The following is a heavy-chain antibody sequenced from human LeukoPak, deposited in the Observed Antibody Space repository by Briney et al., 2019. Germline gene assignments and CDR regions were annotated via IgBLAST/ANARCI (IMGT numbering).Heavy chain of an antibody. CDR3: ARDFRTMYSSGWLDI. D-gene: IGHD6-19*01. Sequence: PGGSLRLSCAASGFTFSSYSMNWVRQAPGKGLEWVSSISSSSSYIYYADSVKGRFTISRDNAKNSLYLQMNSLRAEGTAVYYCARDFRTMYSSGWLDIWGQGTLVTVSS. V-gene: IGHV3-21*01. J-gene: IGHJ5*02. CDR1: GFTFSSYS. CDR2: ISSSSSYI.